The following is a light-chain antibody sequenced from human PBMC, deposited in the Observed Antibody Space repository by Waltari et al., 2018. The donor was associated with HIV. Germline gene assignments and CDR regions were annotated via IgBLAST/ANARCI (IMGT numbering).Light chain of an antibody. CDR1: SSDIGGYDS. V-gene: IGLV2-14*01. CDR3: SAYTTYSPLAV. CDR2: GVS. Sequence: QSALTQPASVSGSPGQSITISCTGTSSDIGGYDSVSWYQTHPGKAPNLLIYGVSSRPSGVSNRFSGSRSGNTASLTISGLQADDEAHYYCSAYTTYSPLAVFGGGTKLTVL. J-gene: IGLJ2*01.